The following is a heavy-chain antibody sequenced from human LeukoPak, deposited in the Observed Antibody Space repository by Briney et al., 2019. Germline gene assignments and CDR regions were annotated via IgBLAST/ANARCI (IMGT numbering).Heavy chain of an antibody. J-gene: IGHJ4*02. CDR3: ARGLSRDGYEAY. CDR1: GYTFTKYG. V-gene: IGHV1-18*01. D-gene: IGHD5-24*01. CDR2: ISTYNGNT. Sequence: GASVKVSCKASGYTFTKYGITWVRQAPGQGLEWMGWISTYNGNTNYAQKLQGRVTMTTDTSTSTAYMDLSSLKSEDTAVYYCARGLSRDGYEAYWGQGTLVTVSS.